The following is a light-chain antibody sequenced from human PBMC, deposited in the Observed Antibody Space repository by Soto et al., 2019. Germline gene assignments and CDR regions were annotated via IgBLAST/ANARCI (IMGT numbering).Light chain of an antibody. V-gene: IGKV1-5*01. CDR1: RSISSW. J-gene: IGKJ1*01. CDR3: QQYNSYPST. Sequence: DIQMTQSPSTLSASVGDRVTITCRASRSISSWLAWYQQKPGKAPKLLIYDASSLESGVPSRFSGSGSGTEFTLTISSLQPDDFATYYCQQYNSYPSTFGQGTKVEIK. CDR2: DAS.